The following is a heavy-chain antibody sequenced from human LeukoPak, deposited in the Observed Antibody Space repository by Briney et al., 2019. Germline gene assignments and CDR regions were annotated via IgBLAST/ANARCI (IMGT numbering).Heavy chain of an antibody. D-gene: IGHD3-22*01. CDR3: ARDPPSRYYDSSGYILFDY. CDR1: GYXFTSYG. J-gene: IGHJ4*02. CDR2: ISAYNGNT. V-gene: IGHV1-18*01. Sequence: ASVKVSCKASGYXFTSYGISWVRQAPGQGLEWMGWISAYNGNTNYAQKLQGRVTMTTNTSTSTAYMELRSLRSDDTAVYYCARDPPSRYYDSSGYILFDYWGQGTLVTVSS.